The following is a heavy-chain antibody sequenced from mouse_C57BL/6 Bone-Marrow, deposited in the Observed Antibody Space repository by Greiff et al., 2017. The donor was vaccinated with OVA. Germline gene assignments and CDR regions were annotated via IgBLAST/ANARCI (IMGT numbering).Heavy chain of an antibody. Sequence: QVQLQQSGAELARPGASVKLSCKASGYTFTSYGIRWVKQSPGPGLEWIGAIYPSSGNTYYNEKFNGQATLTADKSSSTAYMELRSMTSKDYAVDGCARVDYGSRYDYWGQGTTLTVSS. CDR2: IYPSSGNT. CDR1: GYTFTSYG. CDR3: ARVDYGSRYDY. V-gene: IGHV1-81*01. D-gene: IGHD1-1*01. J-gene: IGHJ2*01.